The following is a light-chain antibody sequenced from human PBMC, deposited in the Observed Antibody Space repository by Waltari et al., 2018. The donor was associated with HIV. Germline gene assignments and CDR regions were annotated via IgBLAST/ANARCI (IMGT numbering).Light chain of an antibody. CDR2: EVN. J-gene: IGLJ3*02. CDR1: SSDSGNYDL. Sequence: QSALPQPASVSASPGQSITNSCPGTSSDSGNYDLVSWYQQRPGKAPKLMIYEVNTWPSGVSNRFSGSKSGITASLTISGLQAEDEADYYCCSYVTTGTWVFGGGTKLTVL. CDR3: CSYVTTGTWV. V-gene: IGLV2-23*02.